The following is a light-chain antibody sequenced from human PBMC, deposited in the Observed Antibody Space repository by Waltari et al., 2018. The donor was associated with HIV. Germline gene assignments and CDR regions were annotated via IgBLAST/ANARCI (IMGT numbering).Light chain of an antibody. CDR1: SSDVGGYNY. CDR2: EVS. Sequence: QSALTQPASVSGSPGQSITISCTGTSSDVGGYNYVSWYQHHPGKAPKLLIYEVSNRPSGFSNRFSCSKSDNTASLTISGLQAEDEADYYCSSYTSDYTYVFGSGTEVTVL. J-gene: IGLJ1*01. CDR3: SSYTSDYTYV. V-gene: IGLV2-14*01.